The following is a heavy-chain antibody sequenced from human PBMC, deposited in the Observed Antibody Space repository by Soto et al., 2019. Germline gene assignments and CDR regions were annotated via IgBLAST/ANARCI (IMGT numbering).Heavy chain of an antibody. D-gene: IGHD3-10*01. CDR2: IWYDGSNK. V-gene: IGHV3-33*01. Sequence: QVQLVESGGGVVQPGRSLRLSCAASGFTFSSYGMHWVRQAPGKGLEWVAVIWYDGSNKYYADSVKGRFTISRDNSKKTLYLQMNSLRAEDTAVYYCARDGRGDTYYFDYWGQGTLVTVSS. CDR1: GFTFSSYG. J-gene: IGHJ4*02. CDR3: ARDGRGDTYYFDY.